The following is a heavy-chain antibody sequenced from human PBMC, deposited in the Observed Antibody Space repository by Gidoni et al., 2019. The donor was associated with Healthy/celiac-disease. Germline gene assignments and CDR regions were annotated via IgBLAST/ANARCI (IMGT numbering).Heavy chain of an antibody. CDR1: GWSFSGYY. CDR3: ARKRRYSSSWPLDY. D-gene: IGHD6-13*01. J-gene: IGHJ4*02. CDR2: INHSGST. Sequence: QVQLQQWGAGLLKPSETLSLTCAVYGWSFSGYYWSWIRQPPGQGLEWIGEINHSGSTNYNPSLKMRVTISVDTSKNQFSLKLSSVTAADTAVYYCARKRRYSSSWPLDYWGQGTLVTVSS. V-gene: IGHV4-34*01.